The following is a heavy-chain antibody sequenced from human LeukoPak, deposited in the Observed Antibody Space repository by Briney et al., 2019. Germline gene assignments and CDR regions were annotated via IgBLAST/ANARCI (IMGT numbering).Heavy chain of an antibody. Sequence: GGSLRLSCAASGFTFSYHWMTWVRQAPGKGLEWVANIKQDGSEKYYVDSVKGRFTISRDNAKNSLYLQMNSLRAEDTAVYYCTGGYSGYGYYYGMDVWGQGTTVTVSS. CDR2: IKQDGSEK. CDR1: GFTFSYHW. V-gene: IGHV3-7*01. CDR3: TGGYSGYGYYYGMDV. J-gene: IGHJ6*02. D-gene: IGHD5-12*01.